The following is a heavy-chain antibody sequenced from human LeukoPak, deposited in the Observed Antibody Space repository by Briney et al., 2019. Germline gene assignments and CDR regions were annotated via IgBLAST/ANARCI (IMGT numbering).Heavy chain of an antibody. J-gene: IGHJ4*02. CDR2: IYYSGST. V-gene: IGHV4-39*07. D-gene: IGHD5-18*01. CDR1: GGSISSSSYY. Sequence: SETLSLTCTVSGGSISSSSYYWGWIRQPPGKGLEWIGSIYYSGSTYYNPSLKSRVTISVDTSKNQFSLKLSSVTAADTAVYYCARVAGYSYGPFDYWGQGTLVTVSS. CDR3: ARVAGYSYGPFDY.